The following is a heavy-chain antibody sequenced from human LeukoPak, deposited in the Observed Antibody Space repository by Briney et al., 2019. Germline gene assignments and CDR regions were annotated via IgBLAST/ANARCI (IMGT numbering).Heavy chain of an antibody. CDR3: ARDRGIAVAGTRIPKSRVFVY. V-gene: IGHV1-69*05. CDR2: IIPIFGTA. J-gene: IGHJ4*02. Sequence: SVKVSCKASGGTFSSYAISWVRQAPGQGLEWMGGIIPIFGTANYAQKFQGRVTMTTDTSTSTAYMELRSLRSDDTAVYYCARDRGIAVAGTRIPKSRVFVYWGQGTLVTVSS. D-gene: IGHD6-19*01. CDR1: GGTFSSYA.